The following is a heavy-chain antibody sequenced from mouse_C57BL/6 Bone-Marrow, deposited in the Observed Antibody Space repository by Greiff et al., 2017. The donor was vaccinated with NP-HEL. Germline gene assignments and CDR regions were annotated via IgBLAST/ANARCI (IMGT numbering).Heavy chain of an antibody. V-gene: IGHV5-9*01. Sequence: EVKLVESGGGLVKPGGSLKLSCAASGFTFSSYTMSWVRQTPEKRLEWVATISGGGGNIYYPDSVKGRFTISRDNAKNTLYLQMSSLRSEDTALYYCARLTSWFAYWGQGTLVTVSA. CDR3: ARLTSWFAY. CDR2: ISGGGGNI. J-gene: IGHJ3*01. CDR1: GFTFSSYT.